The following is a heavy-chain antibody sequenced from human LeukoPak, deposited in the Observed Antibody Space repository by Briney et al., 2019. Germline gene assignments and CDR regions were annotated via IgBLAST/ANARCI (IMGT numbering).Heavy chain of an antibody. J-gene: IGHJ4*02. D-gene: IGHD6-19*01. CDR1: GFTFSSYA. Sequence: GGSLRLSCSASGFTFSSYAMHWVRQAPGKGLEYVSAISSDGGRTYYADSVKGRFTISRDNSKNTLYLQMSSLRAEDTAVYYCARSVAPTRAWDYWGQGTLVTVSS. V-gene: IGHV3-64D*09. CDR2: ISSDGGRT. CDR3: ARSVAPTRAWDY.